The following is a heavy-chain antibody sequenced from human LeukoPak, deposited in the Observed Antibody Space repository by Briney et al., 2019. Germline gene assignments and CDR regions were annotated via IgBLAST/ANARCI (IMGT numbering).Heavy chain of an antibody. Sequence: GGSLRLSCAASGFTFSNLWMSWVRQAPGKGLKWVANIKQDGSEKYYVDSVKGRLTISRDNAQNSLYLQMNSLRAEDTAIYYCARGGDAFDYWGQGTLVSVSS. CDR3: ARGGDAFDY. J-gene: IGHJ4*02. CDR2: IKQDGSEK. CDR1: GFTFSNLW. V-gene: IGHV3-7*03. D-gene: IGHD3-10*01.